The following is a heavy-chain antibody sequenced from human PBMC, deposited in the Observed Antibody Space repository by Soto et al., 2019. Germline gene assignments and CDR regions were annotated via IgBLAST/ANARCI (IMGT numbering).Heavy chain of an antibody. CDR1: GGSISSYY. CDR3: AREGQSYYYYYMDV. Sequence: PSETLSLTCTVSGGSISSYYWSWIRQPPGKGLEWIGYIYYSGSTNYNPSLKSRVTISVDTSKNQLSLKLSSVTAADTAVYYCAREGQSYYYYYMDVWGKGTTVTVSS. J-gene: IGHJ6*03. CDR2: IYYSGST. V-gene: IGHV4-59*01.